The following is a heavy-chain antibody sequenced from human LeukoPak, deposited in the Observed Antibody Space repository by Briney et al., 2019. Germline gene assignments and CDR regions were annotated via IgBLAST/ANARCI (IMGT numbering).Heavy chain of an antibody. CDR2: IRSDGSNK. J-gene: IGHJ4*02. D-gene: IGHD3/OR15-3a*01. CDR3: ARQTGSGLFILP. Sequence: GGSLRLSCAGSGFSFSSYGMHWVRQAPGKGPEWMAFIRSDGSNKYYADSVKGRFTISRDNSKNTLYLQMNSLRAEDTAVYYCARQTGSGLFILPGGQGTLVTVSS. CDR1: GFSFSSYG. V-gene: IGHV3-30*02.